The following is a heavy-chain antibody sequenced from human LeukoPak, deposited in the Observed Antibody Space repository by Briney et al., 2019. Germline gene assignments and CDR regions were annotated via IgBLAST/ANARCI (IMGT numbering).Heavy chain of an antibody. Sequence: SVKVSCKASRGTFSSYAISWVRQAPGQGLEWMGGIIPIFGTANYAQKFQGRVTITTDESTSTAYMELSSLRSEDTAVYYCAREPYRGYYYYYMDVWGKGTTVTVSS. CDR2: IIPIFGTA. CDR1: RGTFSSYA. D-gene: IGHD1-14*01. CDR3: AREPYRGYYYYYMDV. V-gene: IGHV1-69*05. J-gene: IGHJ6*03.